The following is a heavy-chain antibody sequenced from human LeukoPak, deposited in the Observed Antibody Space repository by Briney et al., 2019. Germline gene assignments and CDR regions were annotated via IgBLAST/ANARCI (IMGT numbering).Heavy chain of an antibody. CDR1: GYTFTSYG. CDR3: ASAWGSSTSCSTPTCAFDI. V-gene: IGHV1-2*06. J-gene: IGHJ3*02. D-gene: IGHD2-2*02. Sequence: ASVKVSCKASGYTFTSYGISWVRQAPGQGLEWMGRINPNSGGTNYAQKFQGRVTMTRDTSISTAYMELSRLRSDDTAVYYCASAWGSSTSCSTPTCAFDIWGQGTMVTVSS. CDR2: INPNSGGT.